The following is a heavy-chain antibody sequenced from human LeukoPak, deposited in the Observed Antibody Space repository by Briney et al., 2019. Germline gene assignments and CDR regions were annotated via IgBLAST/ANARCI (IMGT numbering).Heavy chain of an antibody. CDR3: ARFFESGWITFDGGYYDY. Sequence: SETLSLTCTVSGGSISSTSYYWGWICQPPGKGLEWIGNIYYSGSTNYNPSLKSRVTISVDTSKNQFSLKLSSVTAADTAVYYCARFFESGWITFDGGYYDYWGQGTLVTVSS. CDR1: GGSISSTSYY. D-gene: IGHD6-19*01. J-gene: IGHJ4*02. CDR2: IYYSGST. V-gene: IGHV4-39*07.